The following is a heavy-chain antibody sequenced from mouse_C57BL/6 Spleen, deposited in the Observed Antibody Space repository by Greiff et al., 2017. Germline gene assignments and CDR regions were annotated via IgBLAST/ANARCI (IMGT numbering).Heavy chain of an antibody. D-gene: IGHD1-1*01. V-gene: IGHV1-64*01. CDR1: GYTFTSYW. CDR3: ARSYYYGSRYFDV. CDR2: IHPNSGST. Sequence: QVQLQQPGAELVKPGASVKLSCKASGYTFTSYWMHWVKQRPGQGLEWIGMIHPNSGSTNYNEKFKSKATLTVDKSSSTAYMQLSSLTSEDSAVYYCARSYYYGSRYFDVWGTGTTVTVSS. J-gene: IGHJ1*03.